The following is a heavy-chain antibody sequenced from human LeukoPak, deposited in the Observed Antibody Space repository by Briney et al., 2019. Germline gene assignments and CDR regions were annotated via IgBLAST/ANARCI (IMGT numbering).Heavy chain of an antibody. D-gene: IGHD5-18*01. V-gene: IGHV5-51*01. CDR1: GSNFTSYW. CDR3: ARAGGYSHPGAFDI. J-gene: IGHJ3*02. Sequence: WASLKISWKSSGSNFTSYWIGWVRPVPGKGLEWMGIIYPGDSDTRYSPSFQGQVTISADKSISTAYLQWSSLKASDTAMYYCARAGGYSHPGAFDIGGQGTMVTVSS. CDR2: IYPGDSDT.